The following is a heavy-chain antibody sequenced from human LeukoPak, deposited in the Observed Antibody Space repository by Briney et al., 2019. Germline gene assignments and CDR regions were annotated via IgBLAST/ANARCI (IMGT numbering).Heavy chain of an antibody. V-gene: IGHV1-24*01. D-gene: IGHD5-12*01. CDR2: FDPEDGET. Sequence: ASVKVSCKVSGYTLTELSMHWVRQAPGKGLEWMGGFDPEDGETIYAQKFQGRVTMTEDTSTDTAYMELSSLRSEDTAVHYCATPSRRGGYAGFRFDYWGQGTLVTVSS. J-gene: IGHJ4*02. CDR3: ATPSRRGGYAGFRFDY. CDR1: GYTLTELS.